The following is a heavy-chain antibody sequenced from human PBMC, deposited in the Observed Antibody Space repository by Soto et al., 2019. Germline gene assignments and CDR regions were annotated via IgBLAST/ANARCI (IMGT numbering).Heavy chain of an antibody. CDR2: ISGSGGST. CDR1: GFTFSSYA. D-gene: IGHD3-3*01. J-gene: IGHJ4*02. Sequence: PGGSLRLACAASGFTFSSYAMSWVRHSPWKGLEWVSAISGSGGSTYYADSVKGRFTISRDNSKNTLYLQMNSLRAEDTAVYYCAKGGFGPNYDFWSGYPTPFDYWGQGTLVTVSS. CDR3: AKGGFGPNYDFWSGYPTPFDY. V-gene: IGHV3-23*01.